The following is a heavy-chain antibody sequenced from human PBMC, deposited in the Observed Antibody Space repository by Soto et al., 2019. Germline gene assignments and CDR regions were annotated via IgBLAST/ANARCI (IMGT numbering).Heavy chain of an antibody. CDR3: ARTYSSSWYEFSY. V-gene: IGHV3-30-3*01. Sequence: QVQLVESGGGVVQPGRSLRLSCAASGITFSRYAMHWVRQAPGKGLEWVAVISYDGSHEYYADSVRGRFTTSRDNSKNTLYLQMDSLRAEDTAVYYCARTYSSSWYEFSYWGQGTLVTVSS. D-gene: IGHD6-13*01. CDR2: ISYDGSHE. CDR1: GITFSRYA. J-gene: IGHJ4*02.